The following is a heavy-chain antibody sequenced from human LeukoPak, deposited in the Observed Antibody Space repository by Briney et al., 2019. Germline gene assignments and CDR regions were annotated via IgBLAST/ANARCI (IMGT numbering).Heavy chain of an antibody. Sequence: GGSLRLSCAASGFTFSTYAMTWVRQAPGKGLEWVSAISGGGDNTYYADSVKGRFTIYRDNSKNTLYLQMNSLRAEDTAVFFCARKIYGDYYFDYWGQGTLVTVSS. J-gene: IGHJ4*02. D-gene: IGHD4-17*01. CDR1: GFTFSTYA. CDR2: ISGGGDNT. CDR3: ARKIYGDYYFDY. V-gene: IGHV3-23*01.